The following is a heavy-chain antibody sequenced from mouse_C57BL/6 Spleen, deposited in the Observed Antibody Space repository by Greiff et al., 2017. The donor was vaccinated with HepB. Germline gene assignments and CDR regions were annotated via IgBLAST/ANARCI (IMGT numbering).Heavy chain of an antibody. CDR2: ISSGSSTI. D-gene: IGHD2-4*01. CDR1: GFTFSDYG. Sequence: EVKLVESGGGLVKPGGSLKLSCAASGFTFSDYGMHWVRQAPEKGLEWVAYISSGSSTIYYADTVKGRFTISSDNAKNTLFLQMTSLRSEDTAMYYCARKDYGRDYYAMDYWGQGTSVTVSS. CDR3: ARKDYGRDYYAMDY. J-gene: IGHJ4*01. V-gene: IGHV5-17*01.